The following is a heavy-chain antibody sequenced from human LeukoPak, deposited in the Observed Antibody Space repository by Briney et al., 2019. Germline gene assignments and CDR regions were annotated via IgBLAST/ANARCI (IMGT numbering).Heavy chain of an antibody. CDR1: GFIFSSYG. J-gene: IGHJ4*02. Sequence: PGGTLRLSCVTSGFIFSSYGMSWVRQAPGKGLEWVSGISWNSGSIGYADSVKGRFTISRDNAKNSLYLQMNSLRAEDMALYYCAKDHDEKGELLGVFDYWGQGTLVTVSS. CDR3: AKDHDEKGELLGVFDY. D-gene: IGHD3-10*01. V-gene: IGHV3-9*03. CDR2: ISWNSGSI.